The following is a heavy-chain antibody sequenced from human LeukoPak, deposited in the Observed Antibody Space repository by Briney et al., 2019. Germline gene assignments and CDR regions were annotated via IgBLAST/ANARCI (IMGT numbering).Heavy chain of an antibody. Sequence: GGSLRLSCAASGITVSTNYMSWVRQAPGKGLEWVSIIYSGGGTYYADSVKGRFTISRENSKNTLWLQMNSLRAEDTAEYYCARDGAVEMATITGTSGFDIWGQGTMVTVSS. CDR2: IYSGGGT. CDR1: GITVSTNY. J-gene: IGHJ3*02. D-gene: IGHD5-24*01. CDR3: ARDGAVEMATITGTSGFDI. V-gene: IGHV3-66*02.